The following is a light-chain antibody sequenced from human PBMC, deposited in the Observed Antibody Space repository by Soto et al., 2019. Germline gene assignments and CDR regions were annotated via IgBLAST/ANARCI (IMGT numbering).Light chain of an antibody. CDR1: SGHSSLA. CDR3: QTWGAGTWV. J-gene: IGLJ7*01. CDR2: VNSDGSH. V-gene: IGLV4-69*02. Sequence: QPVLTQSPSASASLGASVKLTCTLSSGHSSLAIAWHQQQPEKGPRYLMKVNSDGSHSKGDGIPDRYSGSSSGAERYLTISSLQSEDEADYYCQTWGAGTWVFGGGTQLTVL.